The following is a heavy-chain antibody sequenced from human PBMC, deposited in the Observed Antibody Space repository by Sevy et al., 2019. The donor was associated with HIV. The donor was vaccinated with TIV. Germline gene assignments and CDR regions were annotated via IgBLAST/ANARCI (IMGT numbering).Heavy chain of an antibody. D-gene: IGHD6-19*01. V-gene: IGHV3-23*01. CDR3: AKMKIAAVAGAGDFDY. J-gene: IGHJ4*02. CDR1: GLSFSNYA. CDR2: ISGSGLST. Sequence: GGSLRLSCAASGLSFSNYAMSWVRQGPGMGLEWVAPISGSGLSTYYADSVKGRFTISRDNSKKTLHLQMKSLRVEDTAVYYCAKMKIAAVAGAGDFDYWGQGTLVTVSS.